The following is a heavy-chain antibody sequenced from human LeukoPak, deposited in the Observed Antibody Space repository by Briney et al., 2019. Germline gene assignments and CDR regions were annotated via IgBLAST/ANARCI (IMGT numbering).Heavy chain of an antibody. CDR2: ISSSGSTI. Sequence: PGGSLRLSCAASGFTFSDYYMSWIRQAPGKGLEWVSYISSSGSTIYYADSVKGRFTISRDNSKNSLYLQMSSLRAEDTALYYCAKSSVLGELSLGFDYWGQGTLVTVSS. D-gene: IGHD3-16*02. CDR3: AKSSVLGELSLGFDY. J-gene: IGHJ4*02. V-gene: IGHV3-11*01. CDR1: GFTFSDYY.